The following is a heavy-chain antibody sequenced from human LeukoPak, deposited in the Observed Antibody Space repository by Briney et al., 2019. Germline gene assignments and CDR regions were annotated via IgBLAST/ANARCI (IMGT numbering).Heavy chain of an antibody. CDR1: GGSFSGYY. Sequence: SETLSLTCAVYGGSFSGYYWSWIRQPPGKGLEWIGEINHSGSTNYNPSLKSRVTISVDTSKNQFSLKLSSVTAADTAVYYCARVAAARRGGTGLNFDYWGQGTLVTVSS. CDR2: INHSGST. J-gene: IGHJ4*02. V-gene: IGHV4-34*01. D-gene: IGHD6-6*01. CDR3: ARVAAARRGGTGLNFDY.